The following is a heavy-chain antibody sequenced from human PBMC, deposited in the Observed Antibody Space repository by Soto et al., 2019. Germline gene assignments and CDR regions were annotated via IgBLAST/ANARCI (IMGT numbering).Heavy chain of an antibody. V-gene: IGHV3-9*01. J-gene: IGHJ6*02. D-gene: IGHD3-10*01. CDR1: GFTFDDYA. CDR3: AKDITMVRGVISFDYYYYGMDV. CDR2: ISWNSGSI. Sequence: PGGSLRLSCAASGFTFDDYAMHWVRQAPGKGLEWGSGISWNSGSIGYADSVKGRFTISRDNAKNSLYLQMNSLRAEDTALYYCAKDITMVRGVISFDYYYYGMDVWGQGTTVTVSS.